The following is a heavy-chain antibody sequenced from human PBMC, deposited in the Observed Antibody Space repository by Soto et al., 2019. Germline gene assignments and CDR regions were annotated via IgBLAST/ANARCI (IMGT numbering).Heavy chain of an antibody. CDR2: ISSSSSYI. Sequence: GGSLRLSCAASGFTFSSYSMNWVRQAPGKGLEWVSSISSSSSYIYYADSVKGRFTISRDNAKNALYLQMNSLRAEDTAVYYCARDLFYLPPYSDYDEANWFDPWGQGTLVTVSS. CDR1: GFTFSSYS. J-gene: IGHJ5*02. D-gene: IGHD5-12*01. V-gene: IGHV3-21*01. CDR3: ARDLFYLPPYSDYDEANWFDP.